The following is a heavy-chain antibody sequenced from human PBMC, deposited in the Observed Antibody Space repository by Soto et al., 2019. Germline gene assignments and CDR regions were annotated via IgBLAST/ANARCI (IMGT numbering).Heavy chain of an antibody. Sequence: SQTLSLTCAISGDSVSSNTAAWNWIRQSPSRGLEWLGRTYYRSKWYNDYAVSVKSRITINPDTSKNKFSLQLNSVTPEDTALYYCVRDVGFDFDYWGQGTLVTAPQ. CDR2: TYYRSKWYN. CDR3: VRDVGFDFDY. D-gene: IGHD1-26*01. V-gene: IGHV6-1*01. J-gene: IGHJ4*02. CDR1: GDSVSSNTAA.